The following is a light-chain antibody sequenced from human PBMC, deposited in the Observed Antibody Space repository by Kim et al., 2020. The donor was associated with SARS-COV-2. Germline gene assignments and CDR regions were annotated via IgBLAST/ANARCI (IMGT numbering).Light chain of an antibody. V-gene: IGLV2-14*03. CDR1: SSDVGSYNY. CDR3: SSYASSNTLCV. CDR2: DVS. J-gene: IGLJ1*01. Sequence: QSITLSYTITSSDVGSYNYVSWYQQHPGKAPKLMIYDVSWRPPGVSNLFSGSKSGNTASLTISGLQPEDAADYSCSSYASSNTLCVFGTWTKVTVL.